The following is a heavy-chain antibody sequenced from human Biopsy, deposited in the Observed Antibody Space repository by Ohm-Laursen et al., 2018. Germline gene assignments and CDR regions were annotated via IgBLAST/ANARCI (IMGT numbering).Heavy chain of an antibody. CDR2: IIPIVGIT. V-gene: IGHV1-69*04. CDR3: ARGGSGSGYYGMDV. J-gene: IGHJ6*02. D-gene: IGHD3-10*01. Sequence: ASVKVSCKASGDTFSRSAFFWVRQAPGQGLVYLGRIIPIVGITNLAQTFQGRITLTADKSTFMVYMELSRLRSDDTAIYYCARGGSGSGYYGMDVWGQGATVSVSS. CDR1: GDTFSRSA.